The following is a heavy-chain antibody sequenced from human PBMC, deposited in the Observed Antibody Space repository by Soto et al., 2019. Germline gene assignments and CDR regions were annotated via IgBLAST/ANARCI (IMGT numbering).Heavy chain of an antibody. V-gene: IGHV1-3*01. CDR3: ARDHSPYSIAARTGIDY. D-gene: IGHD6-6*01. CDR2: INAGNGNT. CDR1: GYTFTSYA. J-gene: IGHJ4*02. Sequence: ASVKVSCKASGYTFTSYAMHWVRQAPGQRFEWMGWINAGNGNTKYSQKFQGRVTITRDTSASTAYMELSSLRSEDTAVYYCARDHSPYSIAARTGIDYWGQGTLVTVSS.